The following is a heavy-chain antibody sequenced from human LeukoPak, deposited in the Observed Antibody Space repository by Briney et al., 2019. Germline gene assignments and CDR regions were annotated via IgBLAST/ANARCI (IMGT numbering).Heavy chain of an antibody. CDR2: VAGSGGYT. CDR3: AKESGPRGVQSAALY. V-gene: IGHV3-23*01. J-gene: IGHJ4*02. Sequence: GGSLRLSCAASGLTFSGYALSWVRQAPRKGLEWVSAVAGSGGYTYYADSVKGRFTISRDNSKNTLYLQMNSLRAEDTAIYYCAKESGPRGVQSAALYWGQGTLVTVSS. D-gene: IGHD3-10*01. CDR1: GLTFSGYA.